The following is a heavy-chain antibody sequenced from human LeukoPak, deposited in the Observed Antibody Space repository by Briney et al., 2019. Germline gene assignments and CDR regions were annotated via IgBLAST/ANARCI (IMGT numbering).Heavy chain of an antibody. J-gene: IGHJ4*02. D-gene: IGHD6-13*01. V-gene: IGHV3-21*01. CDR3: ARIGAGSSRDY. CDR2: IVGSSTY. Sequence: PGGSLRLSCAASGFTFSNFAMTWVRQAPGKGLEWVSSIVGSSTYYADSLKGRFTISRDNAKNSLYLQMNSLRAEDTAVYYCARIGAGSSRDYWGQGILVTVSS. CDR1: GFTFSNFA.